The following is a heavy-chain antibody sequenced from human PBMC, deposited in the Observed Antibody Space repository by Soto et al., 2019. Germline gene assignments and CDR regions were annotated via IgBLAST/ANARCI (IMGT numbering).Heavy chain of an antibody. CDR1: GGSINRSSYY. Sequence: SETLSLTCNISGGSINRSSYYWGWIRQPPGKGLEWIGSMYYSGSTYYNPSLKSRVTISIDTPKNQLSLKLTSVTAADTAVYYCSRRAPEGFDPWGQGTLVTVSS. J-gene: IGHJ5*02. CDR2: MYYSGST. V-gene: IGHV4-39*01. CDR3: SRRAPEGFDP.